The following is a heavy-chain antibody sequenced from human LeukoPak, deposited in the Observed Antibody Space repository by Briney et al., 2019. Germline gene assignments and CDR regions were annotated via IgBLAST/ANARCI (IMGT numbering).Heavy chain of an antibody. D-gene: IGHD2-21*02. CDR2: IKGDGSVK. J-gene: IGHJ4*02. Sequence: GGSLRLSCAASGFTFSDYWMHWVRQAPGKGLEWVASIKGDGSVKYYVDSVKGRFTISRDNTKNSLYLQMDSLRAEDTAVYYCQGDTGYWGQGTLVTVSS. CDR3: QGDTGY. V-gene: IGHV3-7*01. CDR1: GFTFSDYW.